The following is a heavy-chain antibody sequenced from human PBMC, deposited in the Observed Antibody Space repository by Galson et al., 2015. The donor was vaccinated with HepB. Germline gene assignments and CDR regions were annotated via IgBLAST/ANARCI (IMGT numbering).Heavy chain of an antibody. CDR1: GYTFTSYG. CDR2: ISAYNGNT. CDR3: ARDPPIHYDYVWGSYRYFDY. D-gene: IGHD3-16*02. Sequence: SVKVSCKASGYTFTSYGISWVRQAPGQGLEWMGWISAYNGNTNYAQKLQGRVTMTTDTSTSTAYMELRSLRSDDTAVYCCARDPPIHYDYVWGSYRYFDYWGQGTLVTVSS. V-gene: IGHV1-18*04. J-gene: IGHJ4*02.